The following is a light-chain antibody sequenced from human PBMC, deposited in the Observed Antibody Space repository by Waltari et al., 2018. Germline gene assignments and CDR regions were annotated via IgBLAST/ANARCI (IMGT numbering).Light chain of an antibody. V-gene: IGLV10-54*04. Sequence: QPGLTQAPAVSKALGQTATITCTGNTNNVGKNAAALLQQHQGHPPKLLCHRNNYRPSGISERFSASRSGNTASLTISGLQPEDEADYYCSAWDSSLRAWLLGGGTKLTVL. CDR1: TNNVGKNA. J-gene: IGLJ2*01. CDR3: SAWDSSLRAWL. CDR2: RNN.